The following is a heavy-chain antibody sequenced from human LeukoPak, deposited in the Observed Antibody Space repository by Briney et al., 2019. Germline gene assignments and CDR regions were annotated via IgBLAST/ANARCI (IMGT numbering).Heavy chain of an antibody. CDR2: VNLQGST. Sequence: KPSETLSLTCGVSGGSISNTNWWTWVRQPPGKGLEWIGEVNLQGSTNYNPSLKSRVAISVDKSENHISLKLTSVTAADTAVYYCARRLYNYNSVGYFDSWGQGTLVTVSS. CDR1: GGSISNTNW. V-gene: IGHV4-4*02. CDR3: ARRLYNYNSVGYFDS. J-gene: IGHJ4*02. D-gene: IGHD5-24*01.